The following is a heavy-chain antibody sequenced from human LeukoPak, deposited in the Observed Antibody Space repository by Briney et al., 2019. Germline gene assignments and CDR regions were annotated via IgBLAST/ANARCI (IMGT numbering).Heavy chain of an antibody. CDR3: ARAFPGYSSSWYNEYYYGMDV. Sequence: SETLSLTCAVYGGSFSGYYWSWIRQPPGKGLEWIGEINHSGSTNYNPSLKSRVTISVDTSKNQFSLKLSSVTAADTAVYYCARAFPGYSSSWYNEYYYGMDVWGQGTTVTVSS. J-gene: IGHJ6*02. CDR2: INHSGST. V-gene: IGHV4-34*01. CDR1: GGSFSGYY. D-gene: IGHD6-13*01.